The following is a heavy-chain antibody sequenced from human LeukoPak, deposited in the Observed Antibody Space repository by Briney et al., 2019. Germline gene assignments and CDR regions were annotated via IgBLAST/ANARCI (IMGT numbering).Heavy chain of an antibody. CDR3: ARAYCSSTRCSYYFDS. Sequence: GGSLRLSCAASGFTFSSYAMSWVRQVPGKGLEWVSSISSQSVYIYYADSVKGRFTISRDNAKNSLYLQMNSLRAEDTAVYYCARAYCSSTRCSYYFDSWGQGTLVTVSS. CDR2: ISSQSVYI. V-gene: IGHV3-21*01. CDR1: GFTFSSYA. D-gene: IGHD2-2*01. J-gene: IGHJ4*02.